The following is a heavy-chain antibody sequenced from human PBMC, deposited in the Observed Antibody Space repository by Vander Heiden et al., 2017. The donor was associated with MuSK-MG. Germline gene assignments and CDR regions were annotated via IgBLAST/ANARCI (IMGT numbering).Heavy chain of an antibody. V-gene: IGHV1-69*04. J-gene: IGHJ4*02. D-gene: IGHD3-3*01. CDR1: GGTFSSYA. CDR2: IIPILGIA. Sequence: QVQLVQSGAEVKKPGSSVKVSCKASGGTFSSYAISWVRQAPGQGLEWMGGIIPILGIANYAQNFQGRVTITADESTSTAYMELSSLRSEDTAVYYCAREGITIFGVVIRRFDYWGQGTLVTVSS. CDR3: AREGITIFGVVIRRFDY.